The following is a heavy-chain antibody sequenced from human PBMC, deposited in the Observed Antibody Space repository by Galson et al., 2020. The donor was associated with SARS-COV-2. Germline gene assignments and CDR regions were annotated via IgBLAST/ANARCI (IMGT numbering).Heavy chain of an antibody. J-gene: IGHJ4*02. D-gene: IGHD3-10*01. CDR1: GYTFTGYY. CDR3: AGGWGPNGSGSFEV. CDR2: INPSSGYT. Sequence: ASVKVSCKASGYTFTGYYIHWVRQAPGQGLEWMGWINPSSGYTNYAQKLRGSVTMTSDTSISTAYMELTSLRSDDSAVYYCAGGWGPNGSGSFEVWGQGTLVTVSS. V-gene: IGHV1-2*04.